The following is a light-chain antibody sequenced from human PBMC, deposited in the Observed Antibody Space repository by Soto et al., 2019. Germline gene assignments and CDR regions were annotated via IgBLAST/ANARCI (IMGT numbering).Light chain of an antibody. CDR1: QGISRN. Sequence: DIQITQSPSTLSATVADRVTITCRASQGISRNLAWYHQEPGKAPKLLIYGASTLQSGVPSRFSGSGSGTEFTLTISSLQPDDFAAYYCQQYNSFPWTFGQGTKVDIK. CDR2: GAS. CDR3: QQYNSFPWT. V-gene: IGKV1-9*01. J-gene: IGKJ1*01.